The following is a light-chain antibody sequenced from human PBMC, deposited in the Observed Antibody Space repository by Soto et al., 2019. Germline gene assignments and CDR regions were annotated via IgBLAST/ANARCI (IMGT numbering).Light chain of an antibody. CDR1: SSNIGTNT. J-gene: IGLJ1*01. CDR3: AAWDDSLNGYV. CDR2: RNN. V-gene: IGLV1-44*01. Sequence: QSVLTHPPSSSGTPGQRVTISCSGSSSNIGTNTVNWYRHLPGTAPKLLIYRNNERPSGVPDRFSGSKSGTSASLAISGLQSEDEADYYCAAWDDSLNGYVFGTGTKVTVL.